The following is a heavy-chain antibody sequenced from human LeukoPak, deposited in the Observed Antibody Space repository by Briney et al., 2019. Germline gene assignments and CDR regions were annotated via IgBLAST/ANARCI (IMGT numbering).Heavy chain of an antibody. D-gene: IGHD3-3*01. Sequence: ASVKVSCKASGYTFTSYYMHWVRQAPGQGLEWMGIVNPSGGSTSYAQKLQGRVSMTTDTSTSTAYMELRSLRSDDTAVYYCAGDPTKYFWSAYNPFDYWGQGTLVTVSS. CDR3: AGDPTKYFWSAYNPFDY. J-gene: IGHJ4*02. V-gene: IGHV1-46*01. CDR1: GYTFTSYY. CDR2: VNPSGGST.